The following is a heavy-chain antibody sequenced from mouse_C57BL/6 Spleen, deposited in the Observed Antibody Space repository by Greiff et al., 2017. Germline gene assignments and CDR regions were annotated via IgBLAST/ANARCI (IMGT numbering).Heavy chain of an antibody. Sequence: QVQLQQPGAELVQPGASVKLSCKASGYTFPSYWMPWVQQRPGRGLEWMGRSDPNSGGTKYNENIKSTATLTVDKHSSTAYMQLSSLTSEDSAVYYCSRPLLTVTGFAYWGQGTLVTVSA. CDR2: SDPNSGGT. CDR1: GYTFPSYW. J-gene: IGHJ3*01. CDR3: SRPLLTVTGFAY. D-gene: IGHD4-1*01. V-gene: IGHV1-72*01.